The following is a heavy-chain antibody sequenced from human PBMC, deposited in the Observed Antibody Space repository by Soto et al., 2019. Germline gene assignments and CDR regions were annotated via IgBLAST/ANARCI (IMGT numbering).Heavy chain of an antibody. D-gene: IGHD1-26*01. CDR3: ARDIIGELGTFDY. Sequence: EVQLVESGGGLVKPGGSLRLSCAASGFTFSSYSMNWVRQAPGKGLEWVSSISGSTSYINYEDSVKGRFTISRDNAKNSLYLQMNSLRAEDTAVYYCARDIIGELGTFDYWGQGTLVTVSS. V-gene: IGHV3-21*01. J-gene: IGHJ4*02. CDR1: GFTFSSYS. CDR2: ISGSTSYI.